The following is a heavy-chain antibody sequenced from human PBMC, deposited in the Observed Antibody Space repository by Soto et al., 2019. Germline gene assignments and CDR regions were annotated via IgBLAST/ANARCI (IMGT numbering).Heavy chain of an antibody. Sequence: QLQVQESGPGLVKPSETLSLSCIVSGGSIRSSSFCWGWIRQPPGKGLEWIGDIYDSGTTYYNPSLKSRVTMSIDTSKNQFSLRLTSVTAADTAVYYCARRVGFCSGASCYEYYFDYWGQGTLVTVSS. J-gene: IGHJ4*02. D-gene: IGHD2-15*01. V-gene: IGHV4-39*01. CDR2: IYDSGTT. CDR3: ARRVGFCSGASCYEYYFDY. CDR1: GGSIRSSSFC.